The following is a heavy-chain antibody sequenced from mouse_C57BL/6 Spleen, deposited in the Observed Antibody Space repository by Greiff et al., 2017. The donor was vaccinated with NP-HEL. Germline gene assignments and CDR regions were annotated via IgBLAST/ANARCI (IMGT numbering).Heavy chain of an antibody. J-gene: IGHJ2*01. V-gene: IGHV1-52*01. D-gene: IGHD2-5*01. CDR2: IDPSDSET. CDR1: GFTFTSYW. Sequence: QVQLQQPGAELVRPGSSVKLSCKASGFTFTSYWMPWVKQRPIQGLEWIGNIDPSDSETHYTQKFKDKATLTVDKSSSTAYMQLSSLTSEDSAIYDCARGYYINVYFDYWGQGTTLTVSS. CDR3: ARGYYINVYFDY.